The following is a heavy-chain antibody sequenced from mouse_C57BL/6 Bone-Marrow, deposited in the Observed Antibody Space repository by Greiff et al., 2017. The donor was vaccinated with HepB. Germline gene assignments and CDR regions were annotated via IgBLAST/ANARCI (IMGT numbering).Heavy chain of an antibody. CDR1: GYTFTDYN. CDR3: ARSYDGYYGYFDY. CDR2: INPNNGGT. V-gene: IGHV1-18*01. D-gene: IGHD2-3*01. Sequence: EVQLQQSGPELVKPGASVKIPCKASGYTFTDYNMDWVKQSHGKSLEWIGDINPNNGGTIYNQKFKGKATLTVDKSSSTAYMELRSLTSEDTAVYYCARSYDGYYGYFDYWGQGTTLTVSS. J-gene: IGHJ2*01.